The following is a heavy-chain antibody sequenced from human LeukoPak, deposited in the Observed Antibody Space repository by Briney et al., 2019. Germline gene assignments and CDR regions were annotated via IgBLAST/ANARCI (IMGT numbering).Heavy chain of an antibody. CDR1: GFTFSSYG. V-gene: IGHV3-33*01. J-gene: IGHJ6*02. CDR3: AGDYGEYYYGMDV. CDR2: IWYDGSNK. Sequence: GRSLRLSCAASGFTFSSYGMHWVRQAPGKGLEWVAVIWYDGSNKCYAGSVKGRFTISRDNSKNTLYLQMNSLRAEDTAVYYCAGDYGEYYYGMDVWGQGTTVTVSS. D-gene: IGHD4-17*01.